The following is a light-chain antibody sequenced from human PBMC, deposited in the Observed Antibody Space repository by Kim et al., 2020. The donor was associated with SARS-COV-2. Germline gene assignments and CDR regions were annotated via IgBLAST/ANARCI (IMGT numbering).Light chain of an antibody. V-gene: IGLV3-1*01. CDR2: ENF. Sequence: SYELTQPPSLSVSPGQAANIACSGDDLGAKYVCWYLQKPGQPPVLLIYENFKRPSGIPERFSGSNSGNTATLTISGTQAMDEADYYCQAWHSDSMVFGGG. CDR3: QAWHSDSMV. CDR1: DLGAKY. J-gene: IGLJ3*02.